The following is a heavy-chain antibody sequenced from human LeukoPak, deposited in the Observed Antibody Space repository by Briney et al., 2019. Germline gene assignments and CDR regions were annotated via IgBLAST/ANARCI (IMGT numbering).Heavy chain of an antibody. V-gene: IGHV3-23*01. CDR3: AKGGASSGGYDC. CDR2: ISASGGT. D-gene: IGHD2-15*01. Sequence: GGSLRLSCAASGFTFSSYAMTWVRQAPGKGLEWVSGISASGGTYYADSVKGRFTLSRDNSKNTLHLQMNSLRAEDTAIYYCAKGGASSGGYDCWGQGTLVNVSS. CDR1: GFTFSSYA. J-gene: IGHJ4*02.